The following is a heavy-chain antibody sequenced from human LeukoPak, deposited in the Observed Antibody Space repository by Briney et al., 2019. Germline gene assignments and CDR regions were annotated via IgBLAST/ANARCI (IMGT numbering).Heavy chain of an antibody. Sequence: ASVKVSCKASGYTFTSYGISWVRQAPGQGLEWMGWISAYNGNTNYAQKLQGRVTMTTDTSTSTAYMELRSLRSDDTAVYYCARDAYDFWSVAHMDVWGNGTTVTVSS. CDR1: GYTFTSYG. D-gene: IGHD3-3*01. CDR2: ISAYNGNT. CDR3: ARDAYDFWSVAHMDV. J-gene: IGHJ6*03. V-gene: IGHV1-18*01.